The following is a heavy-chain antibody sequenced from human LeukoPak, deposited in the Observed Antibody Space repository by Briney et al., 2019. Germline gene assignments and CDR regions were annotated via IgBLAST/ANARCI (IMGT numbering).Heavy chain of an antibody. J-gene: IGHJ4*02. V-gene: IGHV3-7*01. CDR2: INPDGSDT. CDR1: GFTFSSSW. Sequence: PGGSLRLSCEGSGFTFSSSWMGWVRQAPGKGLEWVANINPDGSDTYYVDSVKGRFTISRDNAKKSMFLQMHSLRAEETAVYYCVRWGVEAGMDSWGQGALVTVSS. D-gene: IGHD6-19*01. CDR3: VRWGVEAGMDS.